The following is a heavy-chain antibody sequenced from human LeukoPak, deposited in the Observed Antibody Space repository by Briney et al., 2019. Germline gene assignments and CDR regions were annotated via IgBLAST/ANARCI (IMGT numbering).Heavy chain of an antibody. Sequence: PGGSLRLSCSASGFTFTDHYMSWVRQAPGKGLEWVSYISSGGDIIYYADSVKGRFTVSRDNSKNTLYLQMNSLRAEDTAVYYCARDSGFFATAMVTVDPWGQGTLVTVSS. D-gene: IGHD5-18*01. J-gene: IGHJ5*02. V-gene: IGHV3-11*04. CDR2: ISSGGDII. CDR3: ARDSGFFATAMVTVDP. CDR1: GFTFTDHY.